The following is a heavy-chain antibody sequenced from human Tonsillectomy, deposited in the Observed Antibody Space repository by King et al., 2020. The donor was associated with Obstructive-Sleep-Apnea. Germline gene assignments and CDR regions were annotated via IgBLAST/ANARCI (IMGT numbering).Heavy chain of an antibody. CDR3: ARAQVYDSGTYYIDY. Sequence: QLVQSGAEVKKPGASVKVSCKASEYTFTSFDINWVRQATGQGLEWRGWRNPNSGNTGYAQKFQGRVTMTRTTTISTAYMELNSLRSEDTAVYYCARAQVYDSGTYYIDYWGQGTLVTVSS. V-gene: IGHV1-8*01. J-gene: IGHJ4*02. CDR2: RNPNSGNT. D-gene: IGHD3-10*01. CDR1: EYTFTSFD.